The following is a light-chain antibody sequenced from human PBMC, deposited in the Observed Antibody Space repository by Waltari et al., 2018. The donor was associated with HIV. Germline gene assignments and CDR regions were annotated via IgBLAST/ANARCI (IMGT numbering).Light chain of an antibody. V-gene: IGKV1-12*01. Sequence: DIQMTQSPSSVSASVGDRVTITCRASQDIAQWLAWYQQKPGKAPKLLISAASGLQSGVPSRFSGSASGTTFTLTISSLQPEDFATYYCQQANSLPLTFGGGTKVEIK. CDR1: QDIAQW. CDR2: AAS. CDR3: QQANSLPLT. J-gene: IGKJ4*01.